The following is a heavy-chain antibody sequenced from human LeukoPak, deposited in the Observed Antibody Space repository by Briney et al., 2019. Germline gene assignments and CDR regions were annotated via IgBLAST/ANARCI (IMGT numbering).Heavy chain of an antibody. Sequence: SETLSLTCTVSGGXISSSSYYGGWIRQPPGKGLEWIGSISYSGTTYYNPSLKSRVTISVDTSKNQFFLELTSVTAADTAVYYCLPYYYASTWVFDPWGQGTLVTVSS. CDR3: LPYYYASTWVFDP. CDR1: GGXISSSSYY. V-gene: IGHV4-39*01. J-gene: IGHJ5*02. D-gene: IGHD3-22*01. CDR2: ISYSGTT.